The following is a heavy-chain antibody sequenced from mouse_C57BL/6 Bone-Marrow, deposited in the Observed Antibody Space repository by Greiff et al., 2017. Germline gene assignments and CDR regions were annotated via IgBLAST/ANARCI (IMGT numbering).Heavy chain of an antibody. J-gene: IGHJ2*01. V-gene: IGHV5-6*01. CDR3: ARHGLDYGSSYVDY. Sequence: EVQLVESGGDLVKPGGSLKLSCAASGFTFSSYGMSWVRQTPDKRLEWVATISSGGSYTYYPDSVKGRFTISRDNAKNTLYLQMSSLKAEDTAMYACARHGLDYGSSYVDYWGQGTTLTVSS. D-gene: IGHD1-1*01. CDR1: GFTFSSYG. CDR2: ISSGGSYT.